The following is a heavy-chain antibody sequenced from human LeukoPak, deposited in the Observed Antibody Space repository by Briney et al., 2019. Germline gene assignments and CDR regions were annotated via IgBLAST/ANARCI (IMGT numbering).Heavy chain of an antibody. CDR3: ARSAYCGGDCYSRGYYFDY. CDR1: GFTFSSYS. CDR2: ISSSSSYI. D-gene: IGHD2-21*02. V-gene: IGHV3-21*01. J-gene: IGHJ4*02. Sequence: GWSLRLSCAASGFTFSSYSMNWVRQAPGKGLEWVSSISSSSSYIYYADSVKGRFTISRDNAKNSLYLQMNSLRAEDTAVYYCARSAYCGGDCYSRGYYFDYWGQGTLVTVPS.